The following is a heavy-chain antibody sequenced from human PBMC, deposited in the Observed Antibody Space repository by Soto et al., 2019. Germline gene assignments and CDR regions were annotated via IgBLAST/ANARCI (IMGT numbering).Heavy chain of an antibody. J-gene: IGHJ6*02. Sequence: QVQLVESGGGVVQPGRSLRLSCAASGFTFSSYGMHWVRQAPGKGLEWVAVISYDGSKKYYADSVKGRFTISRDNSKNTLYLQRNSLRAEDTAVYYCAKVSSSSPSYGMDVGGQGTTVTVSS. CDR2: ISYDGSKK. V-gene: IGHV3-30*18. CDR1: GFTFSSYG. D-gene: IGHD6-13*01. CDR3: AKVSSSSPSYGMDV.